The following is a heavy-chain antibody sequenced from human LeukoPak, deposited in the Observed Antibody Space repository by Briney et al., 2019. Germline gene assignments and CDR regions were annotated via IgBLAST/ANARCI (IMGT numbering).Heavy chain of an antibody. Sequence: GGSLRLSCAASGFTFSSYSMNWVRQAPGKGLEWVSSISGGGGYIYYTDSVKGRFTISRDNAKNSLYLQMNSLRAEDTAVYYCVGGPIAAAGEDYWGQGTLVTVSS. CDR2: ISGGGGYI. J-gene: IGHJ4*02. CDR1: GFTFSSYS. V-gene: IGHV3-21*01. CDR3: VGGPIAAAGEDY. D-gene: IGHD6-13*01.